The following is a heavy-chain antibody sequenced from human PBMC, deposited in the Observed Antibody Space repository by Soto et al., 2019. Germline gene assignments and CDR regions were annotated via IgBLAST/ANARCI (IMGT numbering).Heavy chain of an antibody. CDR3: ARDRRVVITTIDAFDI. D-gene: IGHD3-22*01. CDR2: IYYSGST. V-gene: IGHV4-31*03. CDR1: GGSISSGGYY. J-gene: IGHJ3*02. Sequence: SETLSLTCTVSGGSISSGGYYWSWIRQHPGKGLEWIGYIYYSGSTYYNPSLKSRVTISVDTSKNQFSLKLSSVTAADTAVYYCARDRRVVITTIDAFDIWGQGTMVTVSS.